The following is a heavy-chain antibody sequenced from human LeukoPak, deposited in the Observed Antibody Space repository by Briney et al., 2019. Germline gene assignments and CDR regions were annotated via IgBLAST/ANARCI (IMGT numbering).Heavy chain of an antibody. V-gene: IGHV1-3*01. CDR1: GYTFTSYA. D-gene: IGHD6-13*01. Sequence: GASVKVSCKASGYTFTSYAMHWVRQAPGQRLEWMGWINAGKGNTKYSQKFQGRVTITRDTSASTAYMELSSLRSEDTAVYYCARGASSSWYYYGMDVWGKGTTVTVSS. J-gene: IGHJ6*04. CDR2: INAGKGNT. CDR3: ARGASSSWYYYGMDV.